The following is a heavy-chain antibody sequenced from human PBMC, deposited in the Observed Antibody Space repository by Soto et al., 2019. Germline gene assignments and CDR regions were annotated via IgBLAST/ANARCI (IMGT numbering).Heavy chain of an antibody. CDR2: IFWDDDK. Sequence: SGLPGEPTQTLTLTCTFSGFSLSTSGVAVGWIRQAPRKAPEWLAFIFWDDDKRYSPSLENRLTITKDTSKNQVVLTMTNMDPVDTATYYCARIFDFWSGYYFSYWGRGTLVTVSS. V-gene: IGHV2-5*02. CDR1: GFSLSTSGVA. CDR3: ARIFDFWSGYYFSY. J-gene: IGHJ4*02. D-gene: IGHD3-3*01.